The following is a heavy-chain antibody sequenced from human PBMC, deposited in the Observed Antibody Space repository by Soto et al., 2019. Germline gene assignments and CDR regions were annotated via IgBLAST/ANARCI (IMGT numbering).Heavy chain of an antibody. CDR3: TRAERFPRSWFDP. CDR1: GRSMSSNY. V-gene: IGHV4-59*04. CDR2: VFYGGT. J-gene: IGHJ5*02. Sequence: PSETLSLTCSVSGRSMSSNYWSWIRQSPDKGLEWLGYVFYGGTDYNPSLGGRVSMSVETSKSQFSLKVTSVTAADTAMYFCTRAERFPRSWFDPWGQGTQVTVSS. D-gene: IGHD3-10*01.